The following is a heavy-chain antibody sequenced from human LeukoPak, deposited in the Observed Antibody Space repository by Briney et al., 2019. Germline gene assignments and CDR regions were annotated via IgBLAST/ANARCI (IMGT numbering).Heavy chain of an antibody. V-gene: IGHV4-59*01. CDR3: ARDYDNSGLRHFDL. CDR1: GASISDYY. CDR2: IYYTGTT. D-gene: IGHD3-22*01. J-gene: IGHJ2*01. Sequence: SETLSLTCTVSGASISDYYWSWIRQPPEKGLEWIGYIYYTGTTKYNPSLTSRVTISVDTSKSQFSVKLSSVTAADTAVYYCARDYDNSGLRHFDLWGRGTLVTVSS.